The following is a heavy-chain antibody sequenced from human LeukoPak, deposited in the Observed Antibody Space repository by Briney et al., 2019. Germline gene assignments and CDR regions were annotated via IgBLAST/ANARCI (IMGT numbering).Heavy chain of an antibody. CDR3: ARVGGGKIFYYYYMDV. V-gene: IGHV4-39*07. CDR1: GGSISSSSYY. Sequence: SETLSLTCTVSGGSISSSSYYWAWIRQPPGKGLEWIGSLHYSGNTDYKPSLKSRVTISGDTSKNQFSLKLSSVTAADTAVYYCARVGGGKIFYYYYMDVWGKGTTVTVSS. CDR2: LHYSGNT. D-gene: IGHD4-23*01. J-gene: IGHJ6*03.